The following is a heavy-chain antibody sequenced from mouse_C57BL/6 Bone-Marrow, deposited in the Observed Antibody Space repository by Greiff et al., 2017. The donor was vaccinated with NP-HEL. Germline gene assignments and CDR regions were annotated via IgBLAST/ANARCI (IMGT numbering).Heavy chain of an antibody. CDR2: IDPSDSYT. CDR1: GYTFTSYW. D-gene: IGHD1-1*01. Sequence: QVQLQQSGAELVMPGASVKLSCKASGYTFTSYWMHWVKQRPGQGLEWIGEIDPSDSYTNYNQKFKGKSTLTVDKSSSTAYMQLSSLTSEDSAVYYCARDYGSSPWFAYWGQGTLVTVSA. V-gene: IGHV1-69*01. J-gene: IGHJ3*01. CDR3: ARDYGSSPWFAY.